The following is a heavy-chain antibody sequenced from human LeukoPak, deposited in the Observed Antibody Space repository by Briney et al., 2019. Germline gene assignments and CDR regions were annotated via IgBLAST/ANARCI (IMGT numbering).Heavy chain of an antibody. J-gene: IGHJ6*03. CDR3: AKDGAYCRSTSCYYYYYMDV. V-gene: IGHV3-23*01. Sequence: PGGSLRLSCTTSGFIFSDFGMSWVRHVPGKGLEWVSGIIGSDDTTSYADSVKGRFTISRDNSKNTLYLQMNSLRAEDTAVYYCAKDGAYCRSTSCYYYYYMDVWGKGTTVTVSS. CDR1: GFIFSDFG. D-gene: IGHD2-2*01. CDR2: IIGSDDTT.